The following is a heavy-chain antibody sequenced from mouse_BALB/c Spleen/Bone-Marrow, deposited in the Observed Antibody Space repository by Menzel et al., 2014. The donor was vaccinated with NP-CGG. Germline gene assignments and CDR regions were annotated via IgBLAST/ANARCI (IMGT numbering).Heavy chain of an antibody. CDR2: INPGSGGT. D-gene: IGHD2-1*01. J-gene: IGHJ4*01. V-gene: IGHV1-54*01. CDR1: GYAFTNYL. CDR3: ARGDLYYGNLYAMDY. Sequence: VQVVESGAELVRPGTSVKVSCKASGYAFTNYLIEWIKKRPGQGLDWIGVINPGSGGTNYNEKFKGKATLTADKSSSTAYMQLSSLTSDDSAVYFCARGDLYYGNLYAMDYWGQGTSVTVSS.